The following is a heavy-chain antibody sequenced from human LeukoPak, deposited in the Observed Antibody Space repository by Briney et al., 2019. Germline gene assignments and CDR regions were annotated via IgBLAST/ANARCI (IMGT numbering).Heavy chain of an antibody. D-gene: IGHD3-10*01. CDR3: ARERIYFGSGRDLTDARLFYYYGMDV. CDR1: KFIDSDNC. CDR2: IYSDGTT. V-gene: IGHV3-53*01. J-gene: IGHJ6*02. Sequence: GGSLGLSCVGSKFIDSDNCMSWVRQAPGKGLEWVSVIYSDGTTFYSDSVKGRFAISRDNSKNILYLQMNGLRADDTAVYYCARERIYFGSGRDLTDARLFYYYGMDVWGQGTTVTVSS.